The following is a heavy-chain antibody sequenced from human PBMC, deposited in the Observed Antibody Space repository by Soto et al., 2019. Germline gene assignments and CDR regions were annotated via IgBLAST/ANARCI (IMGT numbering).Heavy chain of an antibody. D-gene: IGHD3-10*01. CDR3: ARVLYGSYAWGY. V-gene: IGHV3-74*01. CDR1: GFTFSSYW. J-gene: IGHJ4*01. Sequence: EVQLVESGGGLVQPGGSLRLSCAASGFTFSSYWMHWVRQAPGKGLVWVSRINSDGSTITYADSVKGRFTISRDNAKNTLYLEMNSLRDEDTAVYYCARVLYGSYAWGYWGHGTRVTVSS. CDR2: INSDGSTI.